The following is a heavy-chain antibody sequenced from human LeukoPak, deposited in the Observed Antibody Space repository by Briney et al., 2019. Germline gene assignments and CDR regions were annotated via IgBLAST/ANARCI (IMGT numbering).Heavy chain of an antibody. CDR2: INHSGST. CDR1: GGSFSGYY. Sequence: KPSETLSLTCAVYGGSFSGYYWSWIRQPPGKGLEWIGEINHSGSTNYNPSLKSRVTISVDTSKNQFSLKLSSVTAADRAVYYCARGPRAFVIWGQGTMVTVSS. CDR3: ARGPRAFVI. J-gene: IGHJ3*02. V-gene: IGHV4-34*01.